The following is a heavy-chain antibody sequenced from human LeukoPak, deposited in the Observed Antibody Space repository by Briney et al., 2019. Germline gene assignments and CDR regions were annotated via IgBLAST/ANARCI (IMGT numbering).Heavy chain of an antibody. J-gene: IGHJ4*02. CDR1: GFTFSSYS. CDR2: ISSSSSTI. Sequence: PGGSLRLSCAASGFTFSSYSMNWVRQAPGKGLEWVSYISSSSSTIYYADSVKGRFTISRDNAKNSLYLQMNSLRAEDTALYYCAKILGSYWTPGYDYWGQGTLVTVSS. V-gene: IGHV3-48*01. CDR3: AKILGSYWTPGYDY. D-gene: IGHD1-26*01.